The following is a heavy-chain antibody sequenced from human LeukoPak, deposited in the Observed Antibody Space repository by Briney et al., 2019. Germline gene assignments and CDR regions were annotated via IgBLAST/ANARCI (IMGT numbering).Heavy chain of an antibody. V-gene: IGHV4-38-2*01. J-gene: IGHJ4*02. Sequence: SETLSLTCAVSGYSISSGYYWGWIRQPPGKGLEWIGCIYYSGSTNYNPSLKSRVTISVDTSKNQFSLKLSSVTAADTAVYYCARSRPMVRGPKYYFDYWGQGTLVTVSS. CDR3: ARSRPMVRGPKYYFDY. D-gene: IGHD3-10*01. CDR2: IYYSGST. CDR1: GYSISSGYY.